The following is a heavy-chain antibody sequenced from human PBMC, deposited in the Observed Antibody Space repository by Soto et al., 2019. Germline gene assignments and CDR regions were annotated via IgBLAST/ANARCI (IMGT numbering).Heavy chain of an antibody. J-gene: IGHJ4*02. CDR2: IGTSGSPT. Sequence: EVQLVESGGGLVQPGGSLTISCTASGFTFSTYFMNWVRQAPGKGLEWVSIIGTSGSPTYYPDSVRGRFTISRDDAKNSLFLQMSSLRGEDTAVYYCARQGASGHVDYWGQGVLVTVSS. D-gene: IGHD5-12*01. V-gene: IGHV3-48*01. CDR1: GFTFSTYF. CDR3: ARQGASGHVDY.